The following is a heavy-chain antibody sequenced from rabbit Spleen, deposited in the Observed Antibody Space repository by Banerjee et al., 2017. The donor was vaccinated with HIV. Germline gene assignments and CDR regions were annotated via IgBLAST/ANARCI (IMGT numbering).Heavy chain of an antibody. V-gene: IGHV1S40*01. D-gene: IGHD8-1*01. J-gene: IGHJ6*01. CDR3: ARDSASSFSSYGMDL. Sequence: QSLEESGGDLVKPGASLTLTCTASGFSFSDSDFMYWVRQAPGKGLEWIACIYAGSSGNTYSATWAKGRFTISKTSSTTVTLQMTSLTAADTAIYFCARDSASSFSSYGMDLWGPGTLVTVS. CDR1: GFSFSDSDF. CDR2: IYAGSSGNT.